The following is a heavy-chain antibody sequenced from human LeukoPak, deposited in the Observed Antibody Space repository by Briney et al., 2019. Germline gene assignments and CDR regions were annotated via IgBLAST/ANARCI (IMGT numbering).Heavy chain of an antibody. Sequence: SGGSLSLTCSVSGGPINSDNWWSWLRQPPGKGLEWIGEIYHVGATNYNPSLKSRVTISVDKSKNQFSLKLRSVTAADTAVYYCASRSYYDSTGYWRHWGQGTLVTVSS. V-gene: IGHV4-4*02. CDR2: IYHVGAT. D-gene: IGHD3-22*01. J-gene: IGHJ1*01. CDR3: ASRSYYDSTGYWRH. CDR1: GGPINSDNW.